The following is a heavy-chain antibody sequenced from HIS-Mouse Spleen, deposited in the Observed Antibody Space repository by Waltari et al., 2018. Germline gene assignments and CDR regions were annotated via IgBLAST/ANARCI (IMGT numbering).Heavy chain of an antibody. J-gene: IGHJ2*01. D-gene: IGHD6-13*01. V-gene: IGHV4-39*07. CDR2: IYYSGAT. CDR1: GGSLSSSSYY. CDR3: AREIPYSSSWYDWYFDL. Sequence: QLQLQESGPGLVKPSETLSLTCTVSGGSLSSSSYYWGWIRQPPGTGVEWIGSIYYSGATYYNPSLKSRVTISVDTSKNQFSLKLSSVTAADTAVYYCAREIPYSSSWYDWYFDLWGRGTLVTVSS.